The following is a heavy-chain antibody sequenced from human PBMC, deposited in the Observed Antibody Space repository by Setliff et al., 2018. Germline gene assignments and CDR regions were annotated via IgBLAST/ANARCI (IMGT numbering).Heavy chain of an antibody. CDR1: GGSISSGSHY. V-gene: IGHV4-61*02. D-gene: IGHD1-1*01. Sequence: SETLSLTCTVSGGSISSGSHYWSWIRQPAGKGLEWIGRIYASGSTNYNPSLVSRVTISIDTSKSQFSLRLSSVTAADTAVYYCARQRRIWNDLDYFDYWGQGTLVTVPS. J-gene: IGHJ4*02. CDR3: ARQRRIWNDLDYFDY. CDR2: IYASGST.